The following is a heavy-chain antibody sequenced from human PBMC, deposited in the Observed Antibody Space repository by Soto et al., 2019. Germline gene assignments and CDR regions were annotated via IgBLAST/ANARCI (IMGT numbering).Heavy chain of an antibody. CDR3: TRRTGHYYYYSGMDV. CDR1: GGSISSSSYY. Sequence: PSETLSLTCTVSGGSISSSSYYWGWIRQPPGKGLEWIGSIYYSGSTYYNPSLKSRVTISVDTSKNQFSLKLSSVTAADTAVYYCTRRTGHYYYYSGMDVWGQGTTVTVSS. J-gene: IGHJ6*02. CDR2: IYYSGST. V-gene: IGHV4-39*01.